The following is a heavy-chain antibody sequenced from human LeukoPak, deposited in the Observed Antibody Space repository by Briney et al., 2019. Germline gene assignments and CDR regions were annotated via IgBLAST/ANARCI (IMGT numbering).Heavy chain of an antibody. D-gene: IGHD2-15*01. J-gene: IGHJ5*02. CDR3: ARHRCSGGSCYPMNWFDP. Sequence: PSETLSLTCTVSGGSISSYYWSWIRQPPGKGLEWIGYIYYSGSTNYNPSLKSRVTISVDTSKNQFSLKLSSVTAADTAVYYCARHRCSGGSCYPMNWFDPWGQGTLVTVSS. V-gene: IGHV4-59*08. CDR2: IYYSGST. CDR1: GGSISSYY.